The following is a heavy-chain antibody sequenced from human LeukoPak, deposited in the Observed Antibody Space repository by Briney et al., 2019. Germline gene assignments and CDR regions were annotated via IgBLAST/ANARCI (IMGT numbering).Heavy chain of an antibody. Sequence: SETLSLTCTVSGGSISSYYWSWIRQPPGKGLEWIGYIYYSGSTNYNPSLKSRVTISVDTSKNQFSLKLGSVTAADTAVCYCARLNFYSNYRRFDYWGQGTLVTVSS. CDR2: IYYSGST. CDR1: GGSISSYY. V-gene: IGHV4-59*08. CDR3: ARLNFYSNYRRFDY. D-gene: IGHD4-11*01. J-gene: IGHJ4*02.